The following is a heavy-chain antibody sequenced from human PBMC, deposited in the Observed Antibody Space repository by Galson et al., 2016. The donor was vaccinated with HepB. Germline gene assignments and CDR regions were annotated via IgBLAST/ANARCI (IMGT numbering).Heavy chain of an antibody. J-gene: IGHJ4*02. CDR1: GYTLSTYH. V-gene: IGHV1-46*01. Sequence: SVKVSCKASGYTLSTYHIHWVRQAPGQGLEWMGIINPGGGSTSYAQNFQGRVSMTRDTSTSTVYMELNSLTFEDTAVYYCARVLGEERNYWGQGTMVTVSS. CDR3: ARVLGEERNY. CDR2: INPGGGST. D-gene: IGHD1-1*01.